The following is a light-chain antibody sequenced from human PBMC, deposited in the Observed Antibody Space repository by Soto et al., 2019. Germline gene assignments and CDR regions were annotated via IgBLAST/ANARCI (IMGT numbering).Light chain of an antibody. CDR2: AAS. J-gene: IGKJ1*01. CDR3: QQSYSSPPT. Sequence: DIQMTQSPSSLSASVEDRVIITCRASQSISNHLNWYQQKPGKAPKLLIFAASSLQSGVPSRFSGSRSGPDFTLTTRSLQPEDFATYYCQQSYSSPPTFGHGTKVDSK. V-gene: IGKV1-39*01. CDR1: QSISNH.